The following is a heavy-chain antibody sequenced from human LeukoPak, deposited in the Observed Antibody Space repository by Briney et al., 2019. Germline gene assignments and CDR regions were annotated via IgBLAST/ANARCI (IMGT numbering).Heavy chain of an antibody. CDR1: GGSISSGGYS. CDR2: IYHSGST. V-gene: IGHV4-30-2*01. J-gene: IGHJ6*04. CDR3: ARGPGGMGV. Sequence: PSQTLSLTCAVSGGSISSGGYSWSWIRQPPGKGLEWIGYIYHSGSTYYNPSLKSRDTISVGRSKNQFPLKLSSVTAADTAVYYCARGPGGMGVWGKGTTVTVSS.